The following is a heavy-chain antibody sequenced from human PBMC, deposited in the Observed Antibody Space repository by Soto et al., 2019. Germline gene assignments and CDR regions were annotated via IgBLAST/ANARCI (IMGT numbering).Heavy chain of an antibody. Sequence: SVKVSCKASGGTFSSYTISWVRQAPGQGLEWMGRIIPILGIANYAQKFQGRVTITADKSTSTAYMELSSLRSEDTAVYYCARDIDYYYYYMVVWGKGTTVTVSS. CDR2: IIPILGIA. V-gene: IGHV1-69*04. CDR1: GGTFSSYT. CDR3: ARDIDYYYYYMVV. J-gene: IGHJ6*03.